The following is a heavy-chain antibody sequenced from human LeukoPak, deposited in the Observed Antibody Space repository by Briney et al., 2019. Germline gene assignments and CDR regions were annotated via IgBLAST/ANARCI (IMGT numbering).Heavy chain of an antibody. J-gene: IGHJ6*02. CDR2: IYYSGST. V-gene: IGHV4-59*08. CDR3: ARHVTYYDILTGYQNNYYYYGMDV. D-gene: IGHD3-9*01. CDR1: GGSISSYY. Sequence: SETLSPTCTVSGGSISSYYWSWIRQPPGKGLEWSGSIYYSGSTNYNPSLKSRVTISVDTSKNQFSLELSSVTAADTAVYYCARHVTYYDILTGYQNNYYYYGMDVWGQGTTVTVSS.